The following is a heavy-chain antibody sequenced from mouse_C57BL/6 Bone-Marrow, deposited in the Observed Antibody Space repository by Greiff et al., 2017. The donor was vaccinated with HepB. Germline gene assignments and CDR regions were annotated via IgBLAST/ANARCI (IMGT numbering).Heavy chain of an antibody. CDR3: ARSKTTVVANYFDY. CDR2: IDPSDSYT. Sequence: QVHVKQPGAELVRPGTSVKLSCKASGYTFTSYWMHWVKQRPGQGLEWIGVIDPSDSYTNYNQKFKGKATLTVDTSSSTAYMQLSSLTSEDSAVYYCARSKTTVVANYFDYWGQGTTLTVSS. D-gene: IGHD1-1*01. V-gene: IGHV1-59*01. J-gene: IGHJ2*01. CDR1: GYTFTSYW.